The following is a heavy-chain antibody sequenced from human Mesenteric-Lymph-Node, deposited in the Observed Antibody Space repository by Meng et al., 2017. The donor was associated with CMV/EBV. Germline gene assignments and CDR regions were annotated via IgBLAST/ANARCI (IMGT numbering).Heavy chain of an antibody. D-gene: IGHD2-2*01. V-gene: IGHV1-2*02. CDR1: GYTFTGYY. Sequence: ASVKVSCKASGYTFTGYYMHWVRQAPGQGLERMGWINPNSGGTNYAQKFQGRVTMTRDTSISTAYMELSRLRSDDTAVYYCARGSHIVVVPAASNWFDPWGQGTLVTVSS. CDR2: INPNSGGT. J-gene: IGHJ5*02. CDR3: ARGSHIVVVPAASNWFDP.